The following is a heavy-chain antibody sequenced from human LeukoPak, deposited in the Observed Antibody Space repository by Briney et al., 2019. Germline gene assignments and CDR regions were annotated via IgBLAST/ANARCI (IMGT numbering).Heavy chain of an antibody. D-gene: IGHD3-3*01. CDR3: AKHLRFLEWLLSALDY. Sequence: GGSLRLSCAASGFTFSSYAMSWVRQAPGKGLEWVSAIGGSGGSTYYADSVKGRFTISRDNSKNTLYLQTNSLRAEDTAVYYCAKHLRFLEWLLSALDYWGQGTLVTVSS. J-gene: IGHJ4*02. V-gene: IGHV3-23*01. CDR1: GFTFSSYA. CDR2: IGGSGGST.